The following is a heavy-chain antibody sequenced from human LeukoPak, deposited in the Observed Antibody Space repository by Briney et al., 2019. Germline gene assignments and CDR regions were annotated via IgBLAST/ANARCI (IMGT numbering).Heavy chain of an antibody. Sequence: ASVKVSCKASGYTFTGYYMHWVRQAPGQGLEWMGWINPNSGGTNYAQRFQGRVTMTRDTSISTAYMELSRLRSDDTAVYYCARRAGAYSHPYDYWGQGTLVTVSS. CDR3: ARRAGAYSHPYDY. CDR1: GYTFTGYY. J-gene: IGHJ4*02. V-gene: IGHV1-2*02. CDR2: INPNSGGT. D-gene: IGHD4/OR15-4a*01.